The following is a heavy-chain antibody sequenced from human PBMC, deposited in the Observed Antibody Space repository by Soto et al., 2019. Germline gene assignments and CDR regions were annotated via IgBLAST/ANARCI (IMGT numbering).Heavy chain of an antibody. CDR1: GYNFTSHY. Sequence: ASVKVSCKASGYNFTSHYLQWVRQAPGQGLEWMGIINPYTETTTYAQKFQGRVTMTTDTSSNTVYMELTSLTSEDTAMYYCTRKYCGGDCVFDYWGQGTLVTVSS. D-gene: IGHD2-21*02. J-gene: IGHJ4*02. CDR2: INPYTETT. V-gene: IGHV1-46*01. CDR3: TRKYCGGDCVFDY.